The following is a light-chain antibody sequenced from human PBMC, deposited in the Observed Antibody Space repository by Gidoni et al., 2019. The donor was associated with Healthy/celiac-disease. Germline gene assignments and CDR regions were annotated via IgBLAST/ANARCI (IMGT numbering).Light chain of an antibody. J-gene: IGLJ7*01. CDR1: GSILGSNT. CDR3: AAWDDSLNGAV. Sequence: SVLTHPPSASGTPGQRGTISCSGRGSILGSNTVNWYQQLPGTAPKLLIYSNNQRPSGVPDRFSGSKSGTSASLAISGLQSEDEADYYCAAWDDSLNGAVFGGGTQLTVL. CDR2: SNN. V-gene: IGLV1-44*01.